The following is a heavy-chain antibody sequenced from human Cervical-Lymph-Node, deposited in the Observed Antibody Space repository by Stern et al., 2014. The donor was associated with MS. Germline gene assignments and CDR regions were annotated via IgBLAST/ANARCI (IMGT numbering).Heavy chain of an antibody. CDR1: GGTFRNDG. CDR2: FLPLFGTS. J-gene: IGHJ3*02. D-gene: IGHD3-3*02. Sequence: VQLVESGTEVKKPGSSVKVSCKASGGTFRNDGISWVRQAPGQGLEWMGGFLPLFGTSSYAQKFQGRVTISADASMTTAYMELNSLRFDDAGVYYCARPLVPSPGALDIWGQGTMIIVSS. CDR3: ARPLVPSPGALDI. V-gene: IGHV1-69*01.